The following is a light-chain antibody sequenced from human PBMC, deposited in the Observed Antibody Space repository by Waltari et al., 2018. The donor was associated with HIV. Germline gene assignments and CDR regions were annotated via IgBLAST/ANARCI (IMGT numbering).Light chain of an antibody. Sequence: QSALTQPASVSGSPGQSLTISCSGRPSDSDPLHYYYWYQQHPGNVPKLIFFEFYHRPAGLSDRFSASKSGNPASLTISDPQPEDEADYFCSSSSTRNFLMFGGGTKLTVL. J-gene: IGLJ3*02. CDR2: EFY. CDR3: SSSSTRNFLM. V-gene: IGLV2-14*03. CDR1: PSDSDPLHY.